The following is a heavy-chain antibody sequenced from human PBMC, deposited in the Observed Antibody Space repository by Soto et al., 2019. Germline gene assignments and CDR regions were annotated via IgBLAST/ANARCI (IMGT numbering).Heavy chain of an antibody. CDR1: GGSISSGDYY. CDR2: IYYSGST. J-gene: IGHJ4*02. D-gene: IGHD5-18*01. V-gene: IGHV4-30-4*01. Sequence: PSETLSLTCTVSGGSISSGDYYWSWIRQPPGKGLEWIGYIYYSGSTYYNPSLKSRVTISVDTSKNRFSLKLSSVTAADTAVYYCASNSYGYIYYDSWGQGTLVTVSS. CDR3: ASNSYGYIYYDS.